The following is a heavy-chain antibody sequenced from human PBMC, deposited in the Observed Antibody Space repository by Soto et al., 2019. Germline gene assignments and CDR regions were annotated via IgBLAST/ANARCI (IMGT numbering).Heavy chain of an antibody. CDR2: IYYSGST. J-gene: IGHJ3*02. D-gene: IGHD3-22*01. V-gene: IGHV4-59*02. Sequence: QVQLQESGPGLVKPSETLSLTCTVSGGSVSTYYWSWIRQPPGKGLEWIAYIYYSGSTSYNPSLKSRVTISVDTSKNQCSLKLSSVTAADTAVYYCARTYDDSGPNSGGYGFDIWGQGTMVTVSS. CDR1: GGSVSTYY. CDR3: ARTYDDSGPNSGGYGFDI.